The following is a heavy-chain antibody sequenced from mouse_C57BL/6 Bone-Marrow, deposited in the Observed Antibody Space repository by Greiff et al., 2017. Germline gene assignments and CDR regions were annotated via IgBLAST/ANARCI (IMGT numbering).Heavy chain of an antibody. Sequence: QVQLQQPGAELVKPGASVKLSCKASGYTFTSYWMQWVKQRPGQGLEWIGEIDPSDSYTNYNQKFKGKATLTVDTSSSTAYMELRSLTSEDSAVYFCAPLGGLAWFAYWCQGTLVTVST. J-gene: IGHJ3*01. CDR1: GYTFTSYW. D-gene: IGHD6-1*01. V-gene: IGHV1-50*01. CDR3: APLGGLAWFAY. CDR2: IDPSDSYT.